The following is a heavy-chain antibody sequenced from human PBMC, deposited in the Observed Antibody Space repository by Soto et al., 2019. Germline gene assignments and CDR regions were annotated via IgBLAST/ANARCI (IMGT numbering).Heavy chain of an antibody. Sequence: QVQLVQSGAEVKKPWASVKVSCKASGYTFTSYGISWVRQAPGQGLEWMGWISAYNGNTNYAQKLQGRVTMTTDTSTSTAYMELRSLRSDDTAVYYCARDPKTGTTWSSWFDPWGQGTLVTVSS. CDR2: ISAYNGNT. D-gene: IGHD1-7*01. V-gene: IGHV1-18*04. CDR3: ARDPKTGTTWSSWFDP. J-gene: IGHJ5*02. CDR1: GYTFTSYG.